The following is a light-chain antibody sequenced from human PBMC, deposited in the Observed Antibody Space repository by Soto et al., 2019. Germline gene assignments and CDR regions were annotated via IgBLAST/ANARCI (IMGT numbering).Light chain of an antibody. CDR1: QNIINY. J-gene: IGKJ1*01. CDR3: QQYNIYPWT. Sequence: DIQMTQSPSTLSASVGDRVTITCRASQNIINYLAWYQQKPEKAPKLLIYTASSLETGVPSRFSGSGSGTEFTLTVSSLQPDDFGTYYCQQYNIYPWTFGQGTKVEIK. V-gene: IGKV1-5*03. CDR2: TAS.